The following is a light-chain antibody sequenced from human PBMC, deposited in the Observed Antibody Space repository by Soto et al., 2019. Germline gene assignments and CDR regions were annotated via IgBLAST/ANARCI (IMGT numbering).Light chain of an antibody. CDR1: QSINAH. J-gene: IGKJ1*01. CDR2: GAS. CDR3: QQYNTWLWT. V-gene: IGKV3-15*01. Sequence: EVVMTQSPATLSVSPGERVTLSCRASQSINAHLAWYQQKPGQAPRLLIHGASTRATGIPARFSGSGFGTEFILTICSLQSEDFAVYYCQQYNTWLWTFGQGTKVEIQ.